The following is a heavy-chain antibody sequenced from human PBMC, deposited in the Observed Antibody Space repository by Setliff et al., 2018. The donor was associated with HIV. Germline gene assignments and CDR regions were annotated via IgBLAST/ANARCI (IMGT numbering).Heavy chain of an antibody. J-gene: IGHJ4*02. CDR3: SRGVAARN. CDR1: GFIFGDYA. D-gene: IGHD3-3*01. CDR2: IRSKAYGETT. V-gene: IGHV3-49*03. Sequence: GGFLRLSCTTSGFIFGDYAMSWFRQAPGKGLEWVSFIRSKAYGETTEYVASVKDRFTISRDNSKNIAYLKMNSLKTEDTGVYFCSRGVAARNWGQGTLVTVSS.